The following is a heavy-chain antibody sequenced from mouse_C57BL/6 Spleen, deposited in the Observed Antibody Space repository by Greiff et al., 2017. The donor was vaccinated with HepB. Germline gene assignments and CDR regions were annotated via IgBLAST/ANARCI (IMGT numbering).Heavy chain of an antibody. CDR2: IDPSDSYT. Sequence: LVESGAELVKPGASVKLSCKASGYTFTSYWMQWVKQRPGQGLEWIGEIDPSDSYTNYNQKFKGKATLTVDTSSSTAYMQLSSLTSEDSAVYYCARGGRDLYYFDYWGQGTTLTVSS. V-gene: IGHV1-50*01. CDR1: GYTFTSYW. CDR3: ARGGRDLYYFDY. J-gene: IGHJ2*01. D-gene: IGHD3-3*01.